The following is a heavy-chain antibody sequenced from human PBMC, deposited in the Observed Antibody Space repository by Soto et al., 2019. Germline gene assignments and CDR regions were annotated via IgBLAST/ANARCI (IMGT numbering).Heavy chain of an antibody. CDR3: ARYNFQVATRHFDY. D-gene: IGHD5-12*01. Sequence: SETLSLTCTVSVGSVSSGSYYWSWIRQPPGKGLEWIGYIYYSGSTNYNPSLKSRVTISVDTSKNQFSLKLSSVTAADTAVYYCARYNFQVATRHFDYWGQGTLVTVSS. CDR2: IYYSGST. V-gene: IGHV4-61*01. J-gene: IGHJ4*02. CDR1: VGSVSSGSYY.